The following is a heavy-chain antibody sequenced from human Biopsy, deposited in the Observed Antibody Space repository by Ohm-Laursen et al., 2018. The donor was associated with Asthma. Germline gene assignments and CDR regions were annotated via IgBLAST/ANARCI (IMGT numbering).Heavy chain of an antibody. CDR1: GFTFSSFA. J-gene: IGHJ4*02. D-gene: IGHD3-22*01. CDR2: ITRSAGRT. Sequence: GSLRLSCAASGFTFSSFAMSWVRQAPGKGLEWVSAITRSAGRTDYADSVKGRFTISRDTSTNTLYVQMNSLRAEDTAVYYCAKRRASSGYTPLDYWGQGTLVTVSS. CDR3: AKRRASSGYTPLDY. V-gene: IGHV3-23*01.